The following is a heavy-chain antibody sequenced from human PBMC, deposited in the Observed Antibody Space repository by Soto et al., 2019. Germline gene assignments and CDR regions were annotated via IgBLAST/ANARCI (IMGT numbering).Heavy chain of an antibody. J-gene: IGHJ6*02. V-gene: IGHV3-9*01. CDR3: AKEDYPYGMDV. CDR2: ISWNSGSI. Sequence: SCAASGFTFDDYAMHWVRQAPGKGLEWVSGISWNSGSIGYADSVKGRFTISRDNAKNSLYLQMNSLRAEDTALYYCAKEDYPYGMDVWGQGTTVTVSS. CDR1: GFTFDDYA.